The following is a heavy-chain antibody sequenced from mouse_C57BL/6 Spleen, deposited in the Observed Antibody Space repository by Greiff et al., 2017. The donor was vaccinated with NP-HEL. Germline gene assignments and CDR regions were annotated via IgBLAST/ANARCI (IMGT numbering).Heavy chain of an antibody. CDR2: ISGGGGNT. CDR3: ARHVGSYWYFDV. Sequence: EVQLVESGGGLVKPGGSLKLSCAASGFTFSSYTMSWVRQTPEKRLEWVATISGGGGNTYYPDSVKGRFTISRDNAKNTLYLQMSSLRSEDTALYYCARHVGSYWYFDVWGTGTTVTVSS. CDR1: GFTFSSYT. J-gene: IGHJ1*03. V-gene: IGHV5-9*01.